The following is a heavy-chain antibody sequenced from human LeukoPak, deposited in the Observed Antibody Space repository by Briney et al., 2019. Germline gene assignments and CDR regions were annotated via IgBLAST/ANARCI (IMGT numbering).Heavy chain of an antibody. D-gene: IGHD1-7*01. CDR1: GFTFSSYA. J-gene: IGHJ2*01. CDR3: ANRETGTKWYFAL. V-gene: IGHV3-30-3*01. CDR2: ISYDGSNK. Sequence: GGSLRLSCAASGFTFSSYAMHWVRQAPGKGLEWVAVISYDGSNKYYADSVKGRFTISRDNSKNTLYLQMNSLRAEDTAVYYCANRETGTKWYFALWGRGTLVTVSS.